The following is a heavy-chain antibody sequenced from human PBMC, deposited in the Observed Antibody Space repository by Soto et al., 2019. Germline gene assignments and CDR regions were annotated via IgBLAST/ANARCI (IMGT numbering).Heavy chain of an antibody. Sequence: SVKVSCKASGGTFSSYTISWVRQAPGQGLEWMGRIIPILGIANYAQKFQGRVTITADKSTSTAYMELSSLRSEDTAVYYCARDSDYGDSVHFDYWGQGTLVTVSS. J-gene: IGHJ4*02. CDR2: IIPILGIA. D-gene: IGHD4-17*01. V-gene: IGHV1-69*04. CDR1: GGTFSSYT. CDR3: ARDSDYGDSVHFDY.